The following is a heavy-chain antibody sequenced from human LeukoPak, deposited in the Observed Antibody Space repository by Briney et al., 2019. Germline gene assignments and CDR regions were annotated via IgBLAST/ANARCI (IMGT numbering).Heavy chain of an antibody. Sequence: ASVKVSCKASGYTFTNYYIHWVRQAPGQGLEWMGIINPAGGSTSYAQKFQGRVTLTRDTSTSTVYMELNSLTYEDTAVYYCGREMATIGGLADYWGQGTLVTVSS. D-gene: IGHD5-12*01. CDR1: GYTFTNYY. CDR2: INPAGGST. CDR3: GREMATIGGLADY. V-gene: IGHV1-46*03. J-gene: IGHJ4*02.